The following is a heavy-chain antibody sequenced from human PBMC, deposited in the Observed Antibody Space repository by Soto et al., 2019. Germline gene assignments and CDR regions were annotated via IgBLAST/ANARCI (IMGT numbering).Heavy chain of an antibody. CDR2: IYSGGST. CDR1: GFTVSSNH. V-gene: IGHV3-66*01. D-gene: IGHD3-16*01. Sequence: GGSMRLSCAASGFTVSSNHMSWVRQAPGKGLEWVSLIYSGGSTYYADSVKGRFTFSRDNSQNTLYLQMNSLRAEDTAVYYCAGPGEQHRYWGQGTLVTVSS. J-gene: IGHJ4*02. CDR3: AGPGEQHRY.